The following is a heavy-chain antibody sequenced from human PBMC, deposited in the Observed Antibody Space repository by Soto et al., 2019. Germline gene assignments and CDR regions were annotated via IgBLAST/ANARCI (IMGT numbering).Heavy chain of an antibody. D-gene: IGHD3-10*01. CDR1: GYTFTSYG. CDR2: ISAYNGNT. Sequence: ASVKVSCKASGYTFTSYGISWVRQAPGQGLEWMGWISAYNGNTNYAQKLQGRVTMTTDTSTSTAYMELRSLRSDDTAVYYCARDVLLWFGEPSDLDYWGQGTLVTVSS. V-gene: IGHV1-18*01. J-gene: IGHJ4*02. CDR3: ARDVLLWFGEPSDLDY.